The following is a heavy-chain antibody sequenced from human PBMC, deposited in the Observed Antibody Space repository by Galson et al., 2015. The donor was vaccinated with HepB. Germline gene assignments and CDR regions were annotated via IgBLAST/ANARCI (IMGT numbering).Heavy chain of an antibody. J-gene: IGHJ5*02. Sequence: SVKVSCKASGYTFTSHYIHWVRQAPGQGLEWIGIINPSGGGTSYAQKFHGRLTMTRDTSTSTVYMELSTLRSEDTAVYYCARHYDFWSGTTRGWFDPWGQGTLVTVSS. CDR1: GYTFTSHY. CDR2: INPSGGGT. D-gene: IGHD3-3*01. V-gene: IGHV1-46*01. CDR3: ARHYDFWSGTTRGWFDP.